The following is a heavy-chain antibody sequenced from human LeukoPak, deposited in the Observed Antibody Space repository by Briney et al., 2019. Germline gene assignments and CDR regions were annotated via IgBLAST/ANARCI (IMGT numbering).Heavy chain of an antibody. CDR3: ARGGRGVMRGGRFCDY. D-gene: IGHD3-10*01. J-gene: IGHJ4*02. CDR2: IYYSGST. Sequence: SETLSLTCTVSGGSVSSGSYYWSWPRQPAGTGLEWIGFIYYSGSTNYNPSLKSRVTISVDTLKNQFSLKLSSVTAADTAVYYCARGGRGVMRGGRFCDYWGQGTLVTVSS. CDR1: GGSVSSGSYY. V-gene: IGHV4-61*01.